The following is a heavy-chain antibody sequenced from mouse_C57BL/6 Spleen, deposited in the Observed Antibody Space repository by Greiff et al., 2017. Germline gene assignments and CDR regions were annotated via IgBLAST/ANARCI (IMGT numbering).Heavy chain of an antibody. CDR1: GYTFTSYG. J-gene: IGHJ2*01. Sequence: QVQLQQSGAELARPGASVKLSCKASGYTFTSYGISWVKQRTGQGLEWIGEIYPRSGNTYYNEKFKGKATLTADKSSSTAYMELRSLTSEDSAVYFCARRTTVVERDFDDWGQGTTLTVSS. D-gene: IGHD1-1*01. CDR2: IYPRSGNT. CDR3: ARRTTVVERDFDD. V-gene: IGHV1-81*01.